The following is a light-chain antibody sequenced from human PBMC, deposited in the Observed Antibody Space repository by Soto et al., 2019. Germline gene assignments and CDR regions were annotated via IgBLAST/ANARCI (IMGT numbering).Light chain of an antibody. J-gene: IGKJ2*01. CDR2: AAS. Sequence: DIQMTQSPSSLATSVGDRVTITCRASRRISNYLNWYQQKPGRPPKLLIYAASSLQSGVPSRFSGRGSGTDFTLVISSLQHEDFATYYCQQGYSARYTFGPWTKLEI. CDR1: RRISNY. CDR3: QQGYSARYT. V-gene: IGKV1-39*01.